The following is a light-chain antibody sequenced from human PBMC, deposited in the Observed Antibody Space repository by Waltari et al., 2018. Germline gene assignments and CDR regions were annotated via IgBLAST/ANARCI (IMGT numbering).Light chain of an antibody. CDR1: RNVGPS. Sequence: EVVLTQSPVTLSVSPGERATLPCRASRNVGPSLAWYQQKPGQAPRLLIYDTSTRATGFPARFSGSGSGTEFTLTISSLQSEDFGVYYCQQYNYWPPAYTFGQGTKLEIK. CDR3: QQYNYWPPAYT. CDR2: DTS. J-gene: IGKJ2*01. V-gene: IGKV3-15*01.